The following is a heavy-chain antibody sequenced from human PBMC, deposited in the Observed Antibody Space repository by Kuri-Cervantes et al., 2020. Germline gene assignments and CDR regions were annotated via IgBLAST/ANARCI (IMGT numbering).Heavy chain of an antibody. CDR1: GFTFSNYC. CDR2: IKQDGSET. D-gene: IGHD1-26*01. J-gene: IGHJ6*03. Sequence: GESLKISCEASGFTFSNYCMRWVRQAPGKGLEWVANIKQDGSETYYVDSVKGRFTISRDNAKNSLYLQMNSLRAEDTAVYYCARERSSGPYYYMDVWGKGTTVTVSS. CDR3: ARERSSGPYYYMDV. V-gene: IGHV3-7*01.